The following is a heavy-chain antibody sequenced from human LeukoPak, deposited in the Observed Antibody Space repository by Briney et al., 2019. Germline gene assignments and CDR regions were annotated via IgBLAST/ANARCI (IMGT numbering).Heavy chain of an antibody. J-gene: IGHJ3*02. CDR3: ARGFPAARLGDI. V-gene: IGHV3-66*01. CDR2: IYSGGST. CDR1: RFTVSDNY. Sequence: PGGSLRLSCAASRFTVSDNYMSWVRQAPGKGPEWVSVIYSGGSTYYADSVKGRFTISRDNSKNTLYLQMDSLRAEDTAVYYCARGFPAARLGDIWGQGTMVTVSS. D-gene: IGHD2-2*01.